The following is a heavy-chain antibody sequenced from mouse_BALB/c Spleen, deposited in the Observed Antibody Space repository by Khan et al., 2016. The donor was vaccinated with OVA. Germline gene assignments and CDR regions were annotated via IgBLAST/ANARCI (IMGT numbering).Heavy chain of an antibody. D-gene: IGHD1-1*01. CDR3: ARDCGSSFWFAY. J-gene: IGHJ3*01. CDR2: INPYNDGT. Sequence: VQLKESGPELVKPGASVKMSCKASGYTFTNYIIHWVKQKPGQGLEWIGYINPYNDGTKYNEKFKGKATLTSDKSSRTAYMELSGLNSEDSAFYYCARDCGSSFWFAYWGQGTLVTVSA. CDR1: GYTFTNYI. V-gene: IGHV1S136*01.